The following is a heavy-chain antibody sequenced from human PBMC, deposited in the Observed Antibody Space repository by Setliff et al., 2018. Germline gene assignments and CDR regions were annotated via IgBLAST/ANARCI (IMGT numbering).Heavy chain of an antibody. CDR1: GFTFSNYA. Sequence: GGSLSLSCAASGFTFSNYAMSWVRQAPGKGLEWVSAISGSGGSIYYADSVKGRFTISRDNSKNTLYLQMNSLSAEDTAVYYCAKRSSGNYFDYWGQGTLVTVSS. CDR3: AKRSSGNYFDY. CDR2: ISGSGGSI. V-gene: IGHV3-23*01. D-gene: IGHD6-13*01. J-gene: IGHJ4*02.